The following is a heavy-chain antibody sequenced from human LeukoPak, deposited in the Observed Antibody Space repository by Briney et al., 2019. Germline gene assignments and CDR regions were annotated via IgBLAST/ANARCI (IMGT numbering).Heavy chain of an antibody. CDR3: ARSETAGLDY. V-gene: IGHV3-30-3*01. D-gene: IGHD6-13*01. CDR2: ISYDGSNK. Sequence: GGSLRLSCAASGFTFSSCAMHWVRQAPGKGLEWVAVISYDGSNKYYADSVKGRFTISRDNSKNTLYLQMNSLRAEDTAVYYCARSETAGLDYWGQGTLVTVSS. CDR1: GFTFSSCA. J-gene: IGHJ4*02.